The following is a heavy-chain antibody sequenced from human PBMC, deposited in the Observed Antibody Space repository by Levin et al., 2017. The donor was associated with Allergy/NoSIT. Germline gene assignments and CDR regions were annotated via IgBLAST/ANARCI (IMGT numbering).Heavy chain of an antibody. Sequence: SETLSLTCAVYGGSFSGYYWSWIRQPPGKGLEWIGEINHSGSTNYNPSLKSRVTISVDTSKNQFSLKLSSVTAADTAVYYCARGRRCSSTSCYKRAFDYWGQRTLVTVSS. CDR2: INHSGST. V-gene: IGHV4-34*01. CDR3: ARGRRCSSTSCYKRAFDY. D-gene: IGHD2-2*02. CDR1: GGSFSGYY. J-gene: IGHJ4*02.